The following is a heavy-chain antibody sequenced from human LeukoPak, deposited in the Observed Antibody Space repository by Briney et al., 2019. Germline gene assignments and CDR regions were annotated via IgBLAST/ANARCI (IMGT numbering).Heavy chain of an antibody. D-gene: IGHD2-8*01. CDR1: GYSFTSYW. CDR3: ARLAFCTNAVCFSNYYYSMDF. Sequence: GESLKISCKVSGYSFTSYWIGWVRQMPGKGLVWMGIIYPDDSDTKYSPSFQGQVTISADKSISTAYLQWSSLKASDNAMYYCARLAFCTNAVCFSNYYYSMDFWGRGTTVTVSS. V-gene: IGHV5-51*01. J-gene: IGHJ6*03. CDR2: IYPDDSDT.